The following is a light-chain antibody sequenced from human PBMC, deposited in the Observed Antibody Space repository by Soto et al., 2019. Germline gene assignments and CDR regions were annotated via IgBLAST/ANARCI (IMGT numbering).Light chain of an antibody. CDR3: QQSYSTPIT. CDR2: AAS. CDR1: PSISSY. Sequence: DIQMTQSPSSLSASVGDRVTITCRASPSISSYLNWYQQKPGKSPKLLIYAASSLQSGVPSRFSGSGSGTDFTLTISSLQPEDFATYYCQQSYSTPITFGRGTKVDIK. J-gene: IGKJ3*01. V-gene: IGKV1-39*01.